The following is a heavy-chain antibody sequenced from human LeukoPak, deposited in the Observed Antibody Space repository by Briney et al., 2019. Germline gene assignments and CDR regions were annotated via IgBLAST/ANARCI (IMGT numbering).Heavy chain of an antibody. CDR2: FYHGGDT. D-gene: IGHD1-26*01. CDR3: AGGIVGAHAY. V-gene: IGHV4-38-2*01. J-gene: IGHJ4*02. Sequence: SETLSLTCGASDFSISSAYYWGWIRQPPGKGLEWIGSFYHGGDTYYNPSLKSRVTISVDTPKNQFSLKLRSVTAADTAVYYCAGGIVGAHAYWGQGILVTVSS. CDR1: DFSISSAYY.